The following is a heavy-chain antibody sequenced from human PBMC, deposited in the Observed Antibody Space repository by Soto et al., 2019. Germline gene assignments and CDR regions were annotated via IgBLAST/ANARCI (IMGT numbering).Heavy chain of an antibody. CDR3: ARGTISDAFDI. J-gene: IGHJ3*02. Sequence: QVQLVQSGAEVKKPGSSVKVSCKASGGTFSSYTISWVRQAPGQGLEWMGRIIPILGIANYAQKFQGRVTINADKYASKAYMELSSLRSEDTAVYYCARGTISDAFDIWGQGTMVTVSS. CDR1: GGTFSSYT. CDR2: IIPILGIA. V-gene: IGHV1-69*02.